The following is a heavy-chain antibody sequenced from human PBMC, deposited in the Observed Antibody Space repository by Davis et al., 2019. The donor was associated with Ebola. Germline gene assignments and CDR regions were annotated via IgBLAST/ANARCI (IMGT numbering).Heavy chain of an antibody. J-gene: IGHJ2*01. CDR2: IYPSDSDT. Sequence: GESLKISCKASGFTFTSYCIPWVRQVPGKGLEWMGMIYPSDSDTRYSPSFQGQVIISADKSISTAYLQCNSLQASETAVYYCERLYGPGHYLNWYFNLWGRGTLVTVSS. D-gene: IGHD3-10*01. CDR1: GFTFTSYC. V-gene: IGHV5-51*01. CDR3: ERLYGPGHYLNWYFNL.